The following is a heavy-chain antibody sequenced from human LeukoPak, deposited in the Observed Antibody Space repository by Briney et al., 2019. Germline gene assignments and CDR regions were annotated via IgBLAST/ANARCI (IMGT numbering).Heavy chain of an antibody. D-gene: IGHD3-10*01. V-gene: IGHV3-48*03. CDR1: GFTFSSYE. J-gene: IGHJ6*02. CDR3: ARKGGPGSYYKVYYYYGMDV. Sequence: PGGSLRLSCAASGFTFSSYEMNWVRQAPGKGLEWVSYISSSGSTIYYADSVKGRFTISRDNAKNSLYLQMNSLRAEDTAVYYCARKGGPGSYYKVYYYYGMDVWGQGTTVTVSS. CDR2: ISSSGSTI.